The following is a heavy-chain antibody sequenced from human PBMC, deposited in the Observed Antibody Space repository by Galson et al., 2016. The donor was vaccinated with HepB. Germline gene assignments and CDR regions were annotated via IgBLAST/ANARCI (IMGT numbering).Heavy chain of an antibody. V-gene: IGHV4-39*01. Sequence: SETLSLTCTVSGGSISSSNYYWGWIRQPPGMGLEWIGSIYYSGGTYYNPSLKSRVTMSVDTSKNQFSLKLNSVTAADTAVYYCARQIVVVIAATRGVDWFDPWGQGTLVTVSS. CDR1: GGSISSSNYY. CDR2: IYYSGGT. CDR3: ARQIVVVIAATRGVDWFDP. D-gene: IGHD2-15*01. J-gene: IGHJ5*02.